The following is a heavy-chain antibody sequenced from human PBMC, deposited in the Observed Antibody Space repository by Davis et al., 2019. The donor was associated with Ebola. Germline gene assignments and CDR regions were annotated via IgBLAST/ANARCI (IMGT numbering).Heavy chain of an antibody. D-gene: IGHD3-3*01. J-gene: IGHJ6*02. CDR3: ARGGLRFLEWLLYGMDV. CDR1: GGSFSGYY. V-gene: IGHV4-34*01. CDR2: INHSGST. Sequence: SETLSLTCAVYGGSFSGYYWSWIRQPPGKGLEWIGEINHSGSTNYNPSLKSRVTISVATSKNQFSLKLSSVTAADTAVYYCARGGLRFLEWLLYGMDVWGQGTTVTVSS.